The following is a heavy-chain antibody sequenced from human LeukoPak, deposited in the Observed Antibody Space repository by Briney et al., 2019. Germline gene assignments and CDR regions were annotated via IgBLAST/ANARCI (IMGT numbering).Heavy chain of an antibody. V-gene: IGHV3-23*01. CDR3: AKTTVGYSSGRYPGWPTDC. CDR1: GFTFNTYA. Sequence: GGSLRLSCEASGFTFNTYALYWVRQAPGKGLEWVSGICGSGGCTYYADSVKGRFTISRDNSKNTVYLQMNSLTADDTAVYYCAKTTVGYSSGRYPGWPTDCWGQGTLVTVSS. J-gene: IGHJ4*02. D-gene: IGHD6-19*01. CDR2: ICGSGGCT.